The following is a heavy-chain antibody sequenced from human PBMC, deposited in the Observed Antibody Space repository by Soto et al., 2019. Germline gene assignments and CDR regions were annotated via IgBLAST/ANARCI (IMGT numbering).Heavy chain of an antibody. CDR1: GFTFRSYA. J-gene: IGHJ4*02. V-gene: IGHV3-30-3*01. D-gene: IGHD1-1*01. Sequence: GGSLRLSCAASGFTFRSYAIHWVRQAPGQGLEWVAYISYDANSKRYSDSVKGRFTISIDNSANTVYLQMDSLRVEDTAVYYCARDMSERYTTDHWGQGTLVTVSS. CDR2: ISYDANSK. CDR3: ARDMSERYTTDH.